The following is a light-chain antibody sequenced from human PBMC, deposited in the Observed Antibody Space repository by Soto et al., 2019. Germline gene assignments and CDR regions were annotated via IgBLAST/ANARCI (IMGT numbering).Light chain of an antibody. J-gene: IGKJ1*01. CDR2: AAS. CDR3: LHHHSYSRT. CDR1: QGISNY. V-gene: IGKV1-17*03. Sequence: DLQMTQSPSAMSASVGDRVTITCRASQGISNYLAWFQQKPGKVPKRLIYAASSSQSGVPSRFSGRRLGTEFTVTIISLQPEDFATCYSLHHHSYSRTFGQGTKVEIK.